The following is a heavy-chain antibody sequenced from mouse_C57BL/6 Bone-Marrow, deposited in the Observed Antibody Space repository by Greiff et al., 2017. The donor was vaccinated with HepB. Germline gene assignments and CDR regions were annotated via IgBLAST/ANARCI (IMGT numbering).Heavy chain of an antibody. J-gene: IGHJ2*01. CDR2: IDPSDSYT. Sequence: PGQGLEWIGEIDPSDSYTNYNQKFKGKSTLTVDKSSSTAYMQLSSLTSEDSAVYYCARRAYGISYFDYWGQCTTLTVSS. V-gene: IGHV1-69*01. CDR3: ARRAYGISYFDY. D-gene: IGHD2-10*02.